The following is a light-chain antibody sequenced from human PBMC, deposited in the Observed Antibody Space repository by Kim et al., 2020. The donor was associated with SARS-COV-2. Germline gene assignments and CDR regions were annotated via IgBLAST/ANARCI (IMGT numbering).Light chain of an antibody. J-gene: IGLJ1*01. Sequence: GQRVTISCSGSSSNIGSNYVYWYQQLPGTAPKLLIYRNNQRPSGVPDRFSGSRSGTSASLAISGLRSEDEADYYCAAWDDSLSGYVFGTGTKVTVL. V-gene: IGLV1-47*01. CDR2: RNN. CDR3: AAWDDSLSGYV. CDR1: SSNIGSNY.